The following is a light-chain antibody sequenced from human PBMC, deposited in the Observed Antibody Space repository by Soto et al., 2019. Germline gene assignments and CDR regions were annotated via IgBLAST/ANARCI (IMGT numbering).Light chain of an antibody. V-gene: IGKV3D-20*02. Sequence: DIVLTQSPGTLSLSPGEKATLSCRASQIVTSNYLAWYQQKPGQAPRLLINGASSRATGIPDRFSGSGSGTDFTLTISRLEPEDFAFYYCQQRSNWPPITFGQGTRLEIK. CDR2: GAS. CDR3: QQRSNWPPIT. J-gene: IGKJ5*01. CDR1: QIVTSNY.